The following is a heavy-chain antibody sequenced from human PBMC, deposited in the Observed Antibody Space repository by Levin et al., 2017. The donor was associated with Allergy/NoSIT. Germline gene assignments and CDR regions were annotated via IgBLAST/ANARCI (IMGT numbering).Heavy chain of an antibody. V-gene: IGHV3-23*01. CDR1: GFTFSSYA. D-gene: IGHD3-16*02. CDR3: AKRGRGHIWGSYRHNPDY. J-gene: IGHJ4*02. Sequence: QTGGSLRLSCAASGFTFSSYAMSWVRQAPGKGLEWVSAISGSGGSTYYADSVKGRFTISRDNSKNTLYLQMNSLRAEDTAVYYCAKRGRGHIWGSYRHNPDYWGQGTLVTVSS. CDR2: ISGSGGST.